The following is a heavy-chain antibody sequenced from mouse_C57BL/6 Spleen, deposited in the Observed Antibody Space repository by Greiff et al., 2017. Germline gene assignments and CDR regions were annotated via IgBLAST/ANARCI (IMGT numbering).Heavy chain of an antibody. D-gene: IGHD1-1*01. J-gene: IGHJ2*01. Sequence: EVMLVESGGGLVKPGGSLKLSCAASGFTFSSYAMSWVRQTPEKRLEWVATISDGGSYTYYPDNVKGRFTISRDNAKNNLYLQMSHLKSEDTAMYYCARLYYDSSYFDYWGQGTTLTVSS. V-gene: IGHV5-4*03. CDR3: ARLYYDSSYFDY. CDR2: ISDGGSYT. CDR1: GFTFSSYA.